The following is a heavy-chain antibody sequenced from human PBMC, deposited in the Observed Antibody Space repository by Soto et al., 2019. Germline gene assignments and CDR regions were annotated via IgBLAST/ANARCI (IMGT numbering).Heavy chain of an antibody. D-gene: IGHD2-2*01. CDR2: IWNDGSNK. J-gene: IGHJ6*02. CDR3: ARALANDCSSTSCYPYGMDV. CDR1: GFSFSNYG. Sequence: PGGSLRLSFAASGFSFSNYGMYWVRQAPGKGLEGVAVIWNDGSNKYSADSVKGRFTISRDNSKNTVFLQMNSLRAEDTAVYYCARALANDCSSTSCYPYGMDVWGQGTTVTVSS. V-gene: IGHV3-33*01.